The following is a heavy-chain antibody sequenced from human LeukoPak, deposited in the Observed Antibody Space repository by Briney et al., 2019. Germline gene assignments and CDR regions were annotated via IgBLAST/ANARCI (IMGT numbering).Heavy chain of an antibody. CDR1: GYTFTSYG. CDR3: ARSTIGYCSGGSCYSLDYFDY. V-gene: IGHV1-18*01. J-gene: IGHJ4*02. CDR2: ISAYNCNT. D-gene: IGHD2-15*01. Sequence: ASVKVSCKASGYTFTSYGISWVRQAPGQGLEWVGWISAYNCNTNYPHKLQGGVTMTTETPTSTAYMELRSLRSDDTDMYYCARSTIGYCSGGSCYSLDYFDYWGQGTLVTVSS.